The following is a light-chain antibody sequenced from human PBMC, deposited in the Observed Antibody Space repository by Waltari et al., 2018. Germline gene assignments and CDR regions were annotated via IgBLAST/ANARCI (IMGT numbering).Light chain of an antibody. J-gene: IGKJ2*01. V-gene: IGKV1-33*01. CDR3: QHYNNLPYT. CDR2: DAS. CDR1: KDITQN. Sequence: IQMTQSPSSLSASIGDRFTITCRASKDITQNLSWFQERQGKAPKLLIYDASNLESGVPSRFSGTGSGTDFSLTISSLQPEDSATYYCQHYNNLPYTFSRGTKLQIK.